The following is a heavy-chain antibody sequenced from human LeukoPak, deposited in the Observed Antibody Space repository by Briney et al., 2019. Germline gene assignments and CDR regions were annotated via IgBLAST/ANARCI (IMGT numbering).Heavy chain of an antibody. J-gene: IGHJ1*01. CDR3: ARDALTGAEYFQH. CDR1: GFIFSDYY. V-gene: IGHV3-11*06. D-gene: IGHD3-9*01. Sequence: GGSLRLSCAASGFIFSDYYMSWIRQAPGKGLEWVSYISSSSSYTNYADSVKGRFTISRDNAKNSLYLQMNSLRAEDTAVYYCARDALTGAEYFQHWGQGTLVTVSS. CDR2: ISSSSSYT.